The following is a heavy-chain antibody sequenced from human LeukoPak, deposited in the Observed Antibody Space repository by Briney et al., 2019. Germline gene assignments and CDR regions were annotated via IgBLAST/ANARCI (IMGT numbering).Heavy chain of an antibody. D-gene: IGHD3-22*01. CDR1: GGSISSYY. V-gene: IGHV4-59*08. CDR2: IYYSGST. CDR3: ARHTSRDDSSGYYDAFDI. Sequence: PSETLSLTCTVSGGSISSYYWSWIRQPPGKGLEWIGYIYYSGSTNYNPSLKSRVTISVDTSKNQFSLKLSSVTAADTAVYYCARHTSRDDSSGYYDAFDIWGQGTMVTVSS. J-gene: IGHJ3*02.